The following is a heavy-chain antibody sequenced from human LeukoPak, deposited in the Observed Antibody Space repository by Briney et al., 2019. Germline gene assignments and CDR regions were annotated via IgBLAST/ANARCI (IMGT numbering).Heavy chain of an antibody. CDR1: GGSISSYY. J-gene: IGHJ6*03. Sequence: PSEILSLTCTVSGGSISSYYWSWIRQPPGKGLEWIGYIYYSGSTNYNPSLKSRVTISVDTSKNQFSLKLSSVTAADTAVYYCARGLYYDFWSGYYSADYYYYYMDVWGKGTTVTVSS. CDR3: ARGLYYDFWSGYYSADYYYYYMDV. V-gene: IGHV4-59*01. D-gene: IGHD3-3*01. CDR2: IYYSGST.